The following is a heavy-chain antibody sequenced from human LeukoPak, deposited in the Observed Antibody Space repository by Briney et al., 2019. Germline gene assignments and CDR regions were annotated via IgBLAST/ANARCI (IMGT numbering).Heavy chain of an antibody. CDR2: ISYDGSNK. D-gene: IGHD4-17*01. CDR3: AKDRYGDFYYYYGMDV. V-gene: IGHV3-30*18. CDR1: GFTFSSYG. Sequence: GGSLRLSCAASGFTFSSYGMHWVRQAPDKGLEWVAVISYDGSNKYYADSVKGRFTISRDNSKNTLYLQMNSLRAEDTAVYYCAKDRYGDFYYYYGMDVWGQGTTVTVSS. J-gene: IGHJ6*02.